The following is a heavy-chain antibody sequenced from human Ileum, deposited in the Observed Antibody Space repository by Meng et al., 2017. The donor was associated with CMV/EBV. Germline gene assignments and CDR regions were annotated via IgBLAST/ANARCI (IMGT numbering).Heavy chain of an antibody. V-gene: IGHV3-43*01. J-gene: IGHJ4*02. CDR2: ISWDGGST. CDR3: AKDGPPYSGRPGYFDY. Sequence: GFTFDDYTMHWGRQAPGKGLEWVSLISWDGGSTYYADSVKGRFTISRDNSKNSLYLQMNSLRTEDTALYYCAKDGPPYSGRPGYFDYWGQGTLVTVSS. D-gene: IGHD1-26*01. CDR1: GFTFDDYT.